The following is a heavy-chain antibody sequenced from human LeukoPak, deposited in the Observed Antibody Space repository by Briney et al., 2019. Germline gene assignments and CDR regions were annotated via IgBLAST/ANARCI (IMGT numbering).Heavy chain of an antibody. D-gene: IGHD6-6*01. CDR3: TRDVRYGSWSDY. CDR1: GFTFSSYS. Sequence: GGSLRLSCAASGFTFSSYSMNWVRQAPGKGLEWVGFIRSKAYGGTTEYAASVKGRFTISRDDSKSIAYLQMNSLKTEDTAVYYCTRDVRYGSWSDYWGQGTLVTVSS. CDR2: IRSKAYGGTT. V-gene: IGHV3-49*04. J-gene: IGHJ4*02.